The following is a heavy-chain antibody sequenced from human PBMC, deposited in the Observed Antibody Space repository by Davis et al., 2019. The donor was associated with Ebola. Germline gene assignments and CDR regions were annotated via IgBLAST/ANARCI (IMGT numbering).Heavy chain of an antibody. CDR3: ARDRSGSYAY. Sequence: PGGSLRLSCAASGFIFNNYAMTWVRQAPGRGLEWVSTTSSGGSTTYYADSVKGRFTISRDNSKNTLYLQMNSLRAEDTAVYYCARDRSGSYAYWGQGTLVTVSS. CDR1: GFIFNNYA. CDR2: TSSGGSTT. V-gene: IGHV3-23*01. D-gene: IGHD1-26*01. J-gene: IGHJ4*02.